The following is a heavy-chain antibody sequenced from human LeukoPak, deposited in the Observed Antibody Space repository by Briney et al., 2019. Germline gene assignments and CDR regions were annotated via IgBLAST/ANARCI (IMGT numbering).Heavy chain of an antibody. CDR3: ARRKAVAGTTKAYFDY. V-gene: IGHV5-51*01. Sequence: GESLKISCKGSGYSFSSYWIGWVRQMPGKDLEWMGIIYPGDSDTRYSPSFQGQVTISADKSISTAYLQWSSLKASDTAMYYCARRKAVAGTTKAYFDYWGQGTLVTVSS. J-gene: IGHJ4*02. D-gene: IGHD6-19*01. CDR1: GYSFSSYW. CDR2: IYPGDSDT.